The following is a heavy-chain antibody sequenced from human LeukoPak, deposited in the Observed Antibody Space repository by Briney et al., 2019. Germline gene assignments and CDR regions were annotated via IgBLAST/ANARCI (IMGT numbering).Heavy chain of an antibody. V-gene: IGHV3-9*01. Sequence: GRSLRLSCAASGFTFDDYAMHWVRQAPGKGLEWVSGISWNSGSIGYADSVKGRFTIPRDNAKNSLYLQMNSLRAEDTALYYCAKDPYSNYYYGMDVWGQGTTVTVSS. J-gene: IGHJ6*02. CDR2: ISWNSGSI. D-gene: IGHD4-11*01. CDR3: AKDPYSNYYYGMDV. CDR1: GFTFDDYA.